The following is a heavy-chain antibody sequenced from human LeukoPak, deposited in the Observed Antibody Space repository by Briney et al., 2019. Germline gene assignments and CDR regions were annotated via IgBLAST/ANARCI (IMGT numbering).Heavy chain of an antibody. CDR2: IYSGGST. V-gene: IGHV3-53*01. J-gene: IGHJ4*02. CDR3: AKDVSVTTLRGYVDY. CDR1: GFTFSSNY. D-gene: IGHD4-17*01. Sequence: PGGSLRLSCAASGFTFSSNYMSWVRQAPGKGLEWVSVIYSGGSTYYADSVKGRFTISRDNSKNTLYLQMNSLRAEDTAVYYCAKDVSVTTLRGYVDYWGQGALVTVSS.